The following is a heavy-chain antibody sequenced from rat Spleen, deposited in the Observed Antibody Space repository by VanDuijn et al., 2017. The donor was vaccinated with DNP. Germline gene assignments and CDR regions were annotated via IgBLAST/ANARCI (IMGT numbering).Heavy chain of an antibody. CDR2: VPSSGGST. Sequence: EVQLVESGGDLVQPGRSLKLSCVASRFTFNSYWMAWIRQVPGKGLEWVASVPSSGGSTYFPDSVKGRFIISRDNARTTLYLQMNSLRSEDTATYFCARGSGTYYWYFDFWGPGTMVTVSS. CDR1: RFTFNSYW. CDR3: ARGSGTYYWYFDF. V-gene: IGHV5-31*01. D-gene: IGHD5-1*01. J-gene: IGHJ1*01.